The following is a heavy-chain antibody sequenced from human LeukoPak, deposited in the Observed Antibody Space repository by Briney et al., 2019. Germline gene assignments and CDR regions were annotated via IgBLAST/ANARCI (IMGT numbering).Heavy chain of an antibody. Sequence: ASVKVSCKASGYTFTGYYMHWVRQAPGQGLEWMGWINPNSGGTNYAQKFQGRVTMTRDTSISTAYMELSRLRSDDTAVYYCARVSVRDIVVAYYYMDVWGKRTTVTVSS. J-gene: IGHJ6*03. CDR2: INPNSGGT. CDR1: GYTFTGYY. V-gene: IGHV1-2*02. D-gene: IGHD2-2*01. CDR3: ARVSVRDIVVAYYYMDV.